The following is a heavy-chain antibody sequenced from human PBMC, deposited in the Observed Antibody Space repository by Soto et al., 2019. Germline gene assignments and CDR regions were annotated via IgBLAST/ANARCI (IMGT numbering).Heavy chain of an antibody. CDR3: ARPAGDILTGYEYYFDY. J-gene: IGHJ4*02. Sequence: GASVKVSCKASGYRFTRYGITWVRQAPGQGLEWMGRISTYNGNTNYAQKLQGRVTMTTDTSTSTAYMELRSLRSDDTAVYYCARPAGDILTGYEYYFDYWGQGTLVTVSS. CDR2: ISTYNGNT. V-gene: IGHV1-18*01. CDR1: GYRFTRYG. D-gene: IGHD3-9*01.